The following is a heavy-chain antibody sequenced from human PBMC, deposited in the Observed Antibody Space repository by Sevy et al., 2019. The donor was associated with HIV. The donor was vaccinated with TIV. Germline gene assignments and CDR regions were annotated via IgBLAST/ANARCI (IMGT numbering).Heavy chain of an antibody. Sequence: ETLSLTCTVSGDSISSSNYYWGWIRQPPAKGLEWIGSIFYNWNTYYNASLKSRVTMSVDTSKNQFSLKLSSVTAADTAVYYCARIGRDGYNSFSDYWGRGILVTVSS. CDR2: IFYNWNT. CDR1: GDSISSSNYY. D-gene: IGHD5-12*01. CDR3: ARIGRDGYNSFSDY. J-gene: IGHJ4*02. V-gene: IGHV4-39*01.